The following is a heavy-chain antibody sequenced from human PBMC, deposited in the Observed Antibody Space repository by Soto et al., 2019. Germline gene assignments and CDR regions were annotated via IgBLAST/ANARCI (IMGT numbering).Heavy chain of an antibody. J-gene: IGHJ4*02. CDR3: AREGGDYYDTSGYSQAFDY. V-gene: IGHV1-69*13. D-gene: IGHD3-22*01. CDR2: IIPLSGTS. Sequence: GASVKVSCKASGGTFITYGISWVRQAPGQGLEWMGEIIPLSGTSNYAQKFQGRVTITADESTSTAYLELSSLRSDDTAVYYCAREGGDYYDTSGYSQAFDYSGQGTLVTVSS. CDR1: GGTFITYG.